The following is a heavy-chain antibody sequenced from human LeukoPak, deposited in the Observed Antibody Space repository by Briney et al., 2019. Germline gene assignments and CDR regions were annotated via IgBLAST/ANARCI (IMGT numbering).Heavy chain of an antibody. CDR1: GGSISSYC. CDR3: ARDSQDTIYGFDP. CDR2: IYNSGGT. D-gene: IGHD3-3*01. Sequence: SETLSLTCTVSGGSISSYCWSWIRQPPGKGLEWIGYIYNSGGTNYNPSLKSRVTISVDTSKNQFSLKLNSVTAADTAVYYCARDSQDTIYGFDPWGQGTLVTVSS. V-gene: IGHV4-59*01. J-gene: IGHJ5*02.